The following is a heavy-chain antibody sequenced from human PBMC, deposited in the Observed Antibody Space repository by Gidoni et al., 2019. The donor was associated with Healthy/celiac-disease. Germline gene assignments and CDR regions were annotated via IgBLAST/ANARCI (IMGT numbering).Heavy chain of an antibody. CDR3: AKRNIDFDCNWFGP. CDR1: GVTLDGNA. D-gene: IGHD3-9*01. V-gene: IGHV3-9*01. Sequence: EVQLVEAGGGLVQPGRSLILSCAAPGVTLDGNAMHWVRQAPGKGLDWVSAISLNSGTIGYAASVKCRFTISRDNAKNSLYLQMNRLRAQDTALYYCAKRNIDFDCNWFGPWGQGPLVTVSS. J-gene: IGHJ5*02. CDR2: ISLNSGTI.